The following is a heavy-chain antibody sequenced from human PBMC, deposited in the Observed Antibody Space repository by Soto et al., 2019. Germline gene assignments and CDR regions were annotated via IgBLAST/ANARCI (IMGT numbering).Heavy chain of an antibody. Sequence: EVQLLESGGGLVQPGGSLRLSCAASGFTFSSYAMSWVRQAPGKGLEWVSAISGSGGSTYYADSVKGRFTISRDNSKNTLYLQMNSLRAEDTAVYYCAKVRSSRFIAVACTVDYWGQGTLVTVSS. CDR1: GFTFSSYA. V-gene: IGHV3-23*01. J-gene: IGHJ4*02. CDR2: ISGSGGST. D-gene: IGHD6-19*01. CDR3: AKVRSSRFIAVACTVDY.